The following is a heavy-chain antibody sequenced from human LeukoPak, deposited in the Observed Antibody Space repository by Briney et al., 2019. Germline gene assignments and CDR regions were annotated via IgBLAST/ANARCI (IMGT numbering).Heavy chain of an antibody. CDR2: IRYDGSNK. CDR1: GFTFSSYG. CDR3: AKDAPNYGGNDRFDY. J-gene: IGHJ4*02. D-gene: IGHD4-23*01. Sequence: GGSLRLXCAASGFTFSSYGMHWVRQAPGKGLEWVAFIRYDGSNKYYADSVKGRFTISRDNSKNTLYLQMNSLRAEDTAVYYCAKDAPNYGGNDRFDYWGQGTLVTVSS. V-gene: IGHV3-30*02.